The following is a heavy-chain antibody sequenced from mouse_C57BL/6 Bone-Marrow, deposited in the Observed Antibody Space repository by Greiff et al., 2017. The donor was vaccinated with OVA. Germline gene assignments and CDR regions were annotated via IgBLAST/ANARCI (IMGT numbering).Heavy chain of an antibody. J-gene: IGHJ3*01. V-gene: IGHV5-4*01. CDR1: GFTFSSYA. CDR3: AREGDGPGFAY. Sequence: EVKLLESGGGLVKPGGSLKLSCAASGFTFSSYAMSWVRQTPEKRLEWVATISDGGSYTYYPDNVQGRFTISRDNAKNNLYLQMSHLKSEDTAMYYCAREGDGPGFAYWGQGTLVTVSA. D-gene: IGHD1-1*01. CDR2: ISDGGSYT.